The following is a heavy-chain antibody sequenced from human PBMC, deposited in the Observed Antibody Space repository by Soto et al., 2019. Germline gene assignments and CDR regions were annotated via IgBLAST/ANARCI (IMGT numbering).Heavy chain of an antibody. Sequence: GESLKISCKGSGYSFTSYWIGWVRQMPGKGLEWMGIIYPGDSDTRYSPSFQGQVTISADKSISTAYLQWSSLKASDTAMYYCARREYSSEVPHYYYGMDVWGQGTTVTVSS. D-gene: IGHD6-6*01. CDR1: GYSFTSYW. V-gene: IGHV5-51*01. J-gene: IGHJ6*02. CDR2: IYPGDSDT. CDR3: ARREYSSEVPHYYYGMDV.